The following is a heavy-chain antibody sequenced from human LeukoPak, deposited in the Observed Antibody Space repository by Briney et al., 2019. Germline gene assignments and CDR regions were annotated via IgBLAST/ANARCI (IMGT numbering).Heavy chain of an antibody. Sequence: GGSLRLSCAASGFTFSSYGMHWVRQAPGKGLEWVAFIRYDGSNKYYADSVKGRFTISRDNSKNTLYLQMNSLRAEDTAVYYCAKDTYYLNWYFDLWGRGTLVTVSS. D-gene: IGHD3-10*01. CDR3: AKDTYYLNWYFDL. J-gene: IGHJ2*01. V-gene: IGHV3-30*02. CDR1: GFTFSSYG. CDR2: IRYDGSNK.